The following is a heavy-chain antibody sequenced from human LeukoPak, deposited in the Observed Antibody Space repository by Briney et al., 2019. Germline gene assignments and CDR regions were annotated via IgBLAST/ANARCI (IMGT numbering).Heavy chain of an antibody. CDR2: ISSSGTTI. CDR1: GFTFSDYF. V-gene: IGHV3-11*04. CDR3: AREGLTMVRGVSPIPLYAFDI. D-gene: IGHD3-10*01. Sequence: PGGSLRLSCAASGFTFSDYFMSWIRQAPGKGLEWVSYISSSGTTIYYADSVRGRFTISRDNAKNSLYLQMNSLRAEDTAVYYCAREGLTMVRGVSPIPLYAFDIWGQGTIITVSS. J-gene: IGHJ3*02.